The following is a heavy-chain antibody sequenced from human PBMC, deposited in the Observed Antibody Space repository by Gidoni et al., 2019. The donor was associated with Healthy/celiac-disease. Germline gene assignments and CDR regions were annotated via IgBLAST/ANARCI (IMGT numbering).Heavy chain of an antibody. CDR3: TSREFGGLTDFDY. D-gene: IGHD3-16*01. CDR1: GFTFVDYA. CDR2: IRSKAYGGTT. V-gene: IGHV3-49*05. J-gene: IGHJ4*02. Sequence: EVQLVGSGGGLVKPGWSLRLSCTASGFTFVDYAMSWFRQAPGKGLEWVGFIRSKAYGGTTEYAASVKGRFTISRDDSKSIAYQQMNSLKTEDTAVYYCTSREFGGLTDFDYWGQGTLVTVSA.